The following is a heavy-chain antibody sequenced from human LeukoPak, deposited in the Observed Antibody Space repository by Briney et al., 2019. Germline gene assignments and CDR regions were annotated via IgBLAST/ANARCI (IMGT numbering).Heavy chain of an antibody. D-gene: IGHD6-13*01. CDR1: GFTFSSYG. CDR2: ISYDGSNK. J-gene: IGHJ4*02. Sequence: GGSLRLSCAASGFTFSSYGMQWVRQAPGKGLEWVAVISYDGSNKYYADSVKGRFTISRDNSKNTLYLQMNSLRAEDTAVYYCAKDWSPYSSSWSVDYWGQGTLVTVSS. V-gene: IGHV3-30*18. CDR3: AKDWSPYSSSWSVDY.